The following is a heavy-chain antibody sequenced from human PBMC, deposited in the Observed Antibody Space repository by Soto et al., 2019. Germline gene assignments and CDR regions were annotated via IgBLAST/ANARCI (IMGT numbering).Heavy chain of an antibody. J-gene: IGHJ3*02. Sequence: PGESLKISCKGSGYSFTSYWIGWVRQMPGKGLEWMGIIYPGDSDTRYSPSFQGQVTISADKSISTAYLQWSSLKASDTAMYYWARQSSDIVVVVAATVRAFDIWGQGTMVTVSS. CDR2: IYPGDSDT. D-gene: IGHD2-15*01. CDR1: GYSFTSYW. V-gene: IGHV5-51*01. CDR3: ARQSSDIVVVVAATVRAFDI.